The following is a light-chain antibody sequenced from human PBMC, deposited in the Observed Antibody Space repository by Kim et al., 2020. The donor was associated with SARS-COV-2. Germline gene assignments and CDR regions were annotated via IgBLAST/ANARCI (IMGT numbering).Light chain of an antibody. J-gene: IGKJ5*01. CDR2: DAS. Sequence: PGGGATLSGRAGQSVSSNLAWYKQKPGQAPRLLIYDASNRATGIQARLSGGGSGTDFTLTISSREPEDFAVYYCQQRSNWPPITFGQGTRRESK. CDR1: QSVSSN. V-gene: IGKV3-11*01. CDR3: QQRSNWPPIT.